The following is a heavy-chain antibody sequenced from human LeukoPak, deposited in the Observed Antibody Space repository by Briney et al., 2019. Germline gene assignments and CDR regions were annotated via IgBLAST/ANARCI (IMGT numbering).Heavy chain of an antibody. Sequence: PGRSLRLSCAVSGFTFRSHTMHWVRQAPGKGLKWVAVISNDGSNKYHADSVKGRLIISRDNAKNTLYLHMNSLRVEDTAVYYCARGGGGGWYEYWGQGTLVTASS. D-gene: IGHD6-19*01. J-gene: IGHJ4*02. V-gene: IGHV3-30-3*01. CDR3: ARGGGGGWYEY. CDR1: GFTFRSHT. CDR2: ISNDGSNK.